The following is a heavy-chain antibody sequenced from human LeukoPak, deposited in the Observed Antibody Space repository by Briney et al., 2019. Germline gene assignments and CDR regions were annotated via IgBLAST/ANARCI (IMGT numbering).Heavy chain of an antibody. Sequence: PSETLSLTCAVSGGSISSGGYSWSWIRQPPGKGLEWIGYIYHSGSTYYNPSLKSRVTISVDRSKNQFSLKLSSVTAADSAVYYCARDLGSMHSDAFDIWGQGTMVTVSS. CDR2: IYHSGST. CDR3: ARDLGSMHSDAFDI. V-gene: IGHV4-30-2*01. J-gene: IGHJ3*02. CDR1: GGSISSGGYS. D-gene: IGHD6-13*01.